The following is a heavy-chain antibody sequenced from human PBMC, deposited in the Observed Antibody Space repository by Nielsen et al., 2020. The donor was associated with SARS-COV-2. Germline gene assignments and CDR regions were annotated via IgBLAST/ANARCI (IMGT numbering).Heavy chain of an antibody. CDR1: GGSISSGGYS. Sequence: SETLSLTCAVSGGSISSGGYSWSWIRQPPGKGLEWIGYIYHSGSTYYNPSLKSRVTISVDRSKNQFSLKLSSVTAADTAVYYCARGGGGWFDPWGQGTLVTASS. D-gene: IGHD4-23*01. CDR3: ARGGGGWFDP. J-gene: IGHJ5*02. CDR2: IYHSGST. V-gene: IGHV4-30-2*01.